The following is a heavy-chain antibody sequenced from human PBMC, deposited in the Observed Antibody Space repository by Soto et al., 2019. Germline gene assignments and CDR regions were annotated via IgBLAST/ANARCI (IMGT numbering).Heavy chain of an antibody. CDR3: ANTGGDSGWYYYYYMDF. CDR1: GFTFSSYA. V-gene: IGHV3-23*01. CDR2: ISGSGGST. D-gene: IGHD6-19*01. J-gene: IGHJ6*03. Sequence: GGSLRLSCAASGFTFSSYAMSWVRQAPGKGLEWVSAISGSGGSTYYADSVKGRFTISRDNSKNTLYLQMNSLRAEDTAVYYCANTGGDSGWYYYYYMDFWGKGTTVTVSS.